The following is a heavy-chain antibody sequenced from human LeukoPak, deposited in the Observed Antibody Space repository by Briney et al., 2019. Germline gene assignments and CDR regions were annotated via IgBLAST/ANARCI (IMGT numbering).Heavy chain of an antibody. CDR3: ARGHTSDAFDI. J-gene: IGHJ3*02. Sequence: GGSLRLSCAASGFTFRTYWMTWVRQAPGKGLQWVANINQDGSEKNYVGSVKGRFTISRDNAKNSLFLQMNSLRADDTAVYYCARGHTSDAFDIWGQGTMVTVSP. CDR2: INQDGSEK. CDR1: GFTFRTYW. V-gene: IGHV3-7*05.